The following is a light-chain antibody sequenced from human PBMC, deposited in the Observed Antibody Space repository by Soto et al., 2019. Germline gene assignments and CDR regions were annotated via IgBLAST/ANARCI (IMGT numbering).Light chain of an antibody. CDR2: AAS. V-gene: IGKV1-9*01. Sequence: IQLTQTKCYLSVSVGDRVTITCRPSQGISSFLAWYQQKPGKAPKLLIYAASSLQSGVPSRFSGSGSGTEFTLTISSLQPDDLATYYCQKSYSTPSITVGQGTRLEIK. J-gene: IGKJ5*01. CDR3: QKSYSTPSIT. CDR1: QGISSF.